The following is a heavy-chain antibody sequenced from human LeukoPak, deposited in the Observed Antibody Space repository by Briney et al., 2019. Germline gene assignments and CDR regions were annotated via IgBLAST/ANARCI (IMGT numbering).Heavy chain of an antibody. CDR3: ARDLAQRELWFGELPYYYYYYYMDV. Sequence: ASVKVSCKASGYTFTGYYMHWVRQAPGQGLEWMGWINPNSGGTNYAQKFQGRVTMTRDTSISTAYMELSRLRSDDTAVYYCARDLAQRELWFGELPYYYYYYYMDVWGKGTTVTVSS. D-gene: IGHD3-10*01. CDR1: GYTFTGYY. J-gene: IGHJ6*03. V-gene: IGHV1-2*02. CDR2: INPNSGGT.